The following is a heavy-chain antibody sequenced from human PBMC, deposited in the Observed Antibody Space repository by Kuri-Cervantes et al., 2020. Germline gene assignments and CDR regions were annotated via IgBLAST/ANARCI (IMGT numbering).Heavy chain of an antibody. CDR3: ARVPFGVVRDGLYYYYYYMDV. D-gene: IGHD2-21*01. Sequence: SCAVYGGSISGYYWSWIRQPPGKGLEWIGEINHSGSTNFNPSLKSRVTISVDTSKNQFSLKLSSVTAADTAVYYCARVPFGVVRDGLYYYYYYMDVWGKGTTVTVSS. CDR2: INHSGST. V-gene: IGHV4-34*01. CDR1: GGSISGYY. J-gene: IGHJ6*03.